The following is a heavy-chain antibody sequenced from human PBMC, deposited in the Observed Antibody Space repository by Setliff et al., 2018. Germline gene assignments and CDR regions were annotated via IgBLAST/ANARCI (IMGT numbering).Heavy chain of an antibody. J-gene: IGHJ4*02. V-gene: IGHV3-48*03. CDR2: ISGSGSTT. CDR1: VFSFSTYE. Sequence: PGGSLRLSCAASVFSFSTYEMNWVRQAPGKGLEWVSYISGSGSTTYYADSVKGRFTISRDNAKNSLFLQMNSLRAEDTAIYYCVPERVLNWGQGTLVTVSS. CDR3: VPERVLN.